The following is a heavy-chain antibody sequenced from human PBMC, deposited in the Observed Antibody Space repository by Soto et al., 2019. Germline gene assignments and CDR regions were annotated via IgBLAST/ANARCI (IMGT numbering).Heavy chain of an antibody. Sequence: QVQLVESGGGVVQPGTSLRLSCAASGFRFKSFVMHWVRQAPGKGLEWVAFTSYDGNNKDYGDSVKGRFTVSRDNSQNTLHLQMDVMRPEDTALYYWARWGTTGGFDLWGQGTLVSVSS. J-gene: IGHJ4*02. CDR3: ARWGTTGGFDL. CDR2: TSYDGNNK. D-gene: IGHD3-16*01. V-gene: IGHV3-30*19. CDR1: GFRFKSFV.